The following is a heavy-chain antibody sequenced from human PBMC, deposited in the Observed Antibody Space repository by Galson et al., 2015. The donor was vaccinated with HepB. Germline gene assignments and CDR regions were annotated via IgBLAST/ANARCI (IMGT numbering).Heavy chain of an antibody. J-gene: IGHJ4*02. V-gene: IGHV5-51*03. Sequence: QSGAEVKKSGESLMISCKGSGYIFSSYWIGWVRQMPGKGLEWMGIIDPSDSGTRYSPSFQGQVTISADKSIKTAYLQWSNLKASDTAMYYCARRSATTGTDIDYWGQGTLVTVSA. CDR3: ARRSATTGTDIDY. CDR2: IDPSDSGT. CDR1: GYIFSSYW. D-gene: IGHD6-13*01.